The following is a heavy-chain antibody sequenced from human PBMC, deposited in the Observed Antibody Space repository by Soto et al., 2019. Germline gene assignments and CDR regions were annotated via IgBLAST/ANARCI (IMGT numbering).Heavy chain of an antibody. CDR1: GGSITTTGYY. D-gene: IGHD5-18*01. V-gene: IGHV4-39*01. Sequence: LPETLSLTCTVSGGSITTTGYYWGWIRQSPGKGLEWIASIYSTGSAYYSPSLKSRLAISVDTSKNQLSLKLGSVTAADTAVYYCARLRGYSYGVVDSWGQGTLVTVSS. CDR2: IYSTGSA. CDR3: ARLRGYSYGVVDS. J-gene: IGHJ4*02.